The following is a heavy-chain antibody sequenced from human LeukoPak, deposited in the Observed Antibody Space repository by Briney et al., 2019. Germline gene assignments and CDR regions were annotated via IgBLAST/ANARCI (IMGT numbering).Heavy chain of an antibody. CDR3: AREVYGGDYPGY. Sequence: GASVKVSCKASGGTFSSYAISWVRQAPGQGLEWMGRIIPILGIANYAQKFQGRVTITVDKSTSTAYMELSSLRSEDTAVYYCAREVYGGDYPGYWGQGTLVTVSS. CDR1: GGTFSSYA. CDR2: IIPILGIA. V-gene: IGHV1-69*04. J-gene: IGHJ4*02. D-gene: IGHD4-17*01.